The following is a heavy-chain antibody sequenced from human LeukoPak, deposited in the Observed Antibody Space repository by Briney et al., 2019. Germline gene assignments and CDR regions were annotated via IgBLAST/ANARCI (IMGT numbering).Heavy chain of an antibody. CDR2: VNEPGREK. V-gene: IGHV3-7*04. CDR1: GFTFSNYW. Sequence: PGGSLRLSCAASGFTFSNYWMSWVRQAPGKGLQWVASVNEPGREKYYVDSVKGRFTISRDNAKNSLFLQMNSLTAEDTAVYYCARGLRGPLYWGQGTLVTVFS. J-gene: IGHJ4*02. CDR3: ARGLRGPLY. D-gene: IGHD3-10*01.